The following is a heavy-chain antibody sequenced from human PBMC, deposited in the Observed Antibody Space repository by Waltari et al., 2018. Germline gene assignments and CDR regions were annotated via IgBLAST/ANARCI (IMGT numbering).Heavy chain of an antibody. CDR2: ISGSGGST. J-gene: IGHJ4*02. Sequence: EVQLLESGGGLVQPGGSLRLSCAASGFTFSSYAMSWVRQAPGKGLEWVSAISGSGGSTYYADSVKDRFTISRDNSKNTLYLQMNSLRAEDTAVYYCARDQYYYDSSGYHYYFDYWGQGTLVTVSS. D-gene: IGHD3-22*01. V-gene: IGHV3-23*01. CDR3: ARDQYYYDSSGYHYYFDY. CDR1: GFTFSSYA.